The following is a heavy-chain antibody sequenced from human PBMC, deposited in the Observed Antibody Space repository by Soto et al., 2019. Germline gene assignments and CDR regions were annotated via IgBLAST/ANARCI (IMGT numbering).Heavy chain of an antibody. CDR2: IYYSGST. Sequence: PSETLSLTCTVSGGSISSGGYYWSWIRQHPGKGLEWIGYIYYSGSTYCNPSLKSRVTISVDTSKNQFSLKLSSVTAADTAVYYCARAPVDPVDTATYYCARSYYDSSGSLAYWGQGTLVTVSS. CDR1: GGSISSGGYY. V-gene: IGHV4-31*03. J-gene: IGHJ4*02. CDR3: ARAPVDPVDTATYYCARSYYDSSGSLAY. D-gene: IGHD3-22*01.